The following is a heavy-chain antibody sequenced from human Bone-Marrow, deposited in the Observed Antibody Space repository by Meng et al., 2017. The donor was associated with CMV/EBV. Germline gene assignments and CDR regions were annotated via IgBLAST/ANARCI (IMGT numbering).Heavy chain of an antibody. CDR2: ISSSGSTI. CDR1: GFTFSDYY. CDR3: ARGSVEVDAFDI. J-gene: IGHJ3*02. Sequence: CAASGFTFSDYYMSWIRQAPEKRLEWVSYISSSGSTIYYADSVKGRFTISRDNAKNSLYLQMNSLRAEDTAVYYCARGSVEVDAFDIWGQGTMVTVSS. V-gene: IGHV3-11*01.